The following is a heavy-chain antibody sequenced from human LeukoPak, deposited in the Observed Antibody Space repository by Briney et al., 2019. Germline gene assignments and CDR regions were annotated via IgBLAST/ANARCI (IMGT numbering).Heavy chain of an antibody. Sequence: GGSLRLSCAASGFTFSSYAMSWVRQAPGKGLEWVSAISGSGGSTYYADSVKGRFTISRDNSKNTLYLQMNSLTTEDTAVYYCTTDLQTGTSVYFDDWGQGTLVTVSS. J-gene: IGHJ4*02. V-gene: IGHV3-23*01. D-gene: IGHD1-7*01. CDR2: ISGSGGST. CDR1: GFTFSSYA. CDR3: TTDLQTGTSVYFDD.